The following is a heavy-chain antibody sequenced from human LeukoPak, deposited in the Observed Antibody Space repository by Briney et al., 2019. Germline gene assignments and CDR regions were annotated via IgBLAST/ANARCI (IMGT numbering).Heavy chain of an antibody. D-gene: IGHD3-22*01. CDR1: GYTFTSYG. V-gene: IGHV1-2*02. CDR2: INPNSGGT. CDR3: AREIFYYDSSGYDY. Sequence: ASVKVSCKASGYTFTSYGISWVRQAPGQGLEWMGWINPNSGGTNYAQKFQGRVTMTRDTSISTAYMELSRLKSDDTAVYYCAREIFYYDSSGYDYWGQGTLVTVSS. J-gene: IGHJ4*02.